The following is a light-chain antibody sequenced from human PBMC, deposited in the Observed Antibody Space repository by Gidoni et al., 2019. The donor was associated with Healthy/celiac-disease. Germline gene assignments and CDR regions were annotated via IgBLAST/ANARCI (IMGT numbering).Light chain of an antibody. CDR3: QQYNNWPPLT. V-gene: IGKV3-15*01. CDR2: GAS. Sequence: ELVMTQSPATLSVSPGARATLARRASQSVSSNLAWYQQKPGQAPRLLSYGASTRATGIPARFSGSGSGTEFTLTISSLQSEDFAVYYCQQYNNWPPLTFGGGTKVEIK. CDR1: QSVSSN. J-gene: IGKJ4*01.